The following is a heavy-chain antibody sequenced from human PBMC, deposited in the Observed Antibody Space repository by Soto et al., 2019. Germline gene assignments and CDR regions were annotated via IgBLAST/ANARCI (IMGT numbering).Heavy chain of an antibody. CDR2: INPSGGST. V-gene: IGHV1-46*01. CDR3: ARPRRGIQLWNHYYYYGMDV. D-gene: IGHD5-18*01. CDR1: GYTFTSYY. J-gene: IGHJ6*02. Sequence: ASVKVSCKASGYTFTSYYMHWVRQAPGQGLEWMGIINPSGGSTSYAQKFQGRVTMTRDTSTSTVYMELSSLRSEDTAVYYCARPRRGIQLWNHYYYYGMDVWGQGTTVTVSS.